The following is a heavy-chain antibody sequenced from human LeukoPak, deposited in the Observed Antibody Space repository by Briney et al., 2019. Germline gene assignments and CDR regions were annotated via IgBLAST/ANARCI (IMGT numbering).Heavy chain of an antibody. V-gene: IGHV4-39*07. J-gene: IGHJ5*02. CDR2: IYLGGST. D-gene: IGHD2-15*01. CDR3: AREIVVVVAGWFDP. Sequence: KPSESPSLSRALPLGSISSSSYYWGWIRQPPGEGREWLGCIYLGGSTYYNPSRKGRVPLSVDTSKKQFYLKLSSVTAAGTAVYYCAREIVVVVAGWFDPWGQETLVTVSS. CDR1: LGSISSSSYY.